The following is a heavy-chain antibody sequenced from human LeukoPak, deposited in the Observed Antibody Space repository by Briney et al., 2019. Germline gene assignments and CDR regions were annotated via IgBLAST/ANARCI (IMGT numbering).Heavy chain of an antibody. D-gene: IGHD1-26*01. Sequence: GGSLRLSCAASGFNFDGYGMTWVRQAPGKGLEWVSCVNWNGVIRDYADSVKGRFTISRDNAKNSLYLQMNSLRVEDTALHYCARTRYSGSYGGADYWGQGTQITVSS. J-gene: IGHJ4*02. CDR3: ARTRYSGSYGGADY. CDR1: GFNFDGYG. V-gene: IGHV3-20*04. CDR2: VNWNGVIR.